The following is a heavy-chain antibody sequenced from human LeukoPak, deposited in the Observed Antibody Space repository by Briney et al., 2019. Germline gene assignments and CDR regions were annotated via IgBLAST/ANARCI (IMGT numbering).Heavy chain of an antibody. CDR1: GGSISSSNW. D-gene: IGHD3-22*01. CDR2: IHHSGST. CDR3: ARGVVIEDQSGYNYMDV. J-gene: IGHJ6*03. Sequence: SETLSLTCAVSGGSISSSNWWSWVRQPPGKGLEWIGEIHHSGSTNYNPSLKSRVTISVDKSKNQFSLKLSSVTAADTAVYYCARGVVIEDQSGYNYMDVWGKGTTVTVSS. V-gene: IGHV4-4*02.